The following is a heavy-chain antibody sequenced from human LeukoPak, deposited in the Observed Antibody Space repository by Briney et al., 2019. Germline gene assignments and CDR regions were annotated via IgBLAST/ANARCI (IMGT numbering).Heavy chain of an antibody. CDR2: INSDGSTI. D-gene: IGHD3-10*02. CDR3: ARNVGGALDD. Sequence: GGSLRVSCAASGFTFSSYWMHWVRQAPGKGLVWVSRINSDGSTISYADSVKGRFTISRDNAKNTLYLQMNSLRGEDTAVYYCARNVGGALDDWGQGTLVTVSS. J-gene: IGHJ4*02. CDR1: GFTFSSYW. V-gene: IGHV3-74*01.